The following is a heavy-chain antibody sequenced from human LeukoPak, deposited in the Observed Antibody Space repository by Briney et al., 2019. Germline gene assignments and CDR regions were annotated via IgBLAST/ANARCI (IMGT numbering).Heavy chain of an antibody. CDR1: GFTFSDYY. Sequence: GGSLRLSCAASGFTFSDYYMSWIGQAPGKGLEWVSYISSSSSYTNYADSVKGRFTISRDNAKNSLYLQMNSRRAEDTAVYYCARDRDSSRTFDIWGQGTMVTVSS. V-gene: IGHV3-11*06. J-gene: IGHJ3*02. CDR3: ARDRDSSRTFDI. CDR2: ISSSSSYT. D-gene: IGHD6-13*01.